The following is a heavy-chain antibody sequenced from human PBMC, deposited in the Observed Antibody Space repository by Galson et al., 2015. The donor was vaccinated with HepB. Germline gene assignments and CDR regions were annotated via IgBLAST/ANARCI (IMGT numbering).Heavy chain of an antibody. J-gene: IGHJ4*02. CDR1: GFTFDDYA. CDR2: ISWNSGSI. CDR3: AKDGGD. V-gene: IGHV3-9*01. Sequence: SLRLSCAASGFTFDDYAMHWVRQAPGKGLEWVSGISWNSGSIGYADSVKGRFTISRDNAKNSLYLQMNSLRAEDTALYYCAKDGGDWGQGTLVTVSS. D-gene: IGHD3-16*01.